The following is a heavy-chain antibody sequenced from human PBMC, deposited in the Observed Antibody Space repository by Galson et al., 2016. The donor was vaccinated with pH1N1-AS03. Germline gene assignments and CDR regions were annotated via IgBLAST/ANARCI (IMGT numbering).Heavy chain of an antibody. CDR3: AKAKSTSTNEVVSPLDY. CDR2: LSGSGTPT. J-gene: IGHJ4*02. V-gene: IGHV3-23*01. Sequence: SLRLSCAASGFTFKNYAMTWVRQAPGKGLEWVSGLSGSGTPTFYADSVKGRFTISRDNSKNTLYLQMNSLRAEYTAVYYCAKAKSTSTNEVVSPLDYWGQGTRVTVSS. D-gene: IGHD3-22*01. CDR1: GFTFKNYA.